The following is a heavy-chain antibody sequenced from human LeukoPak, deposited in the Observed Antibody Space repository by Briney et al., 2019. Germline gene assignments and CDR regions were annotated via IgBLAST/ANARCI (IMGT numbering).Heavy chain of an antibody. J-gene: IGHJ6*03. CDR3: ARHQTGTSNYHYYYMDV. D-gene: IGHD1-7*01. CDR1: GGSISSGSYY. Sequence: PSETLSLTCTVSGGSISSGSYYWGWIRQPPGKGLEWIGSIHYSGSTDYNPSLKSRVTISVDTSRNQFSLRLSSVTAADTAVYYCARHQTGTSNYHYYYMDVWGKGTTVTVSS. CDR2: IHYSGST. V-gene: IGHV4-39*01.